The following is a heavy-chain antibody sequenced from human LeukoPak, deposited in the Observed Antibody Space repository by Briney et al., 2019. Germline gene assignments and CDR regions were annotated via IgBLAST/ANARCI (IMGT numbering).Heavy chain of an antibody. CDR2: ISGSGDTA. CDR1: GFTFSTYV. J-gene: IGHJ3*02. D-gene: IGHD4-11*01. CDR3: TKKSPPLHDAFDI. Sequence: GESLRLSCVASGFTFSTYVINWVRQAPGKGLEWVSGISGSGDTAYYADSVKGRFTISRDNSKNTLYLQMSSLRAEDTAVYYCTKKSPPLHDAFDIWGQGTMVTVSS. V-gene: IGHV3-23*01.